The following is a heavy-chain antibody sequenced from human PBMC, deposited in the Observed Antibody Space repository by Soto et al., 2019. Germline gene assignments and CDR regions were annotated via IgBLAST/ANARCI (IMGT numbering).Heavy chain of an antibody. V-gene: IGHV3-33*01. J-gene: IGHJ6*02. D-gene: IGHD2-2*02. CDR3: ARDLLPAAILDYYYYGMDV. CDR1: GFTFSSYG. CDR2: IWYDGSNK. Sequence: QVQLVESGGGVVQPGRSLRLSCAASGFTFSSYGMHWVRQAPGKGLEWVAVIWYDGSNKYYADSVKGRFTISRDNYKNTLYLQMNSLRAEDTAVYYCARDLLPAAILDYYYYGMDVWGQGTTVTVSS.